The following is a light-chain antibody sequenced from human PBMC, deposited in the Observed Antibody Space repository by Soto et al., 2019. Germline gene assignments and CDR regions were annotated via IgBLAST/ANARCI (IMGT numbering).Light chain of an antibody. J-gene: IGLJ2*01. CDR3: CSYAGSYTGV. Sequence: QSVLTQPRSVSGSPGQSVTSSCTGTSSDVGGYNYVSWYQQHPGKAPKLMIYDVTKRPSGVPYRFSGSKSGNTASLTISGLQAEDEADYYCCSYAGSYTGVFGGGTKVTVL. CDR2: DVT. CDR1: SSDVGGYNY. V-gene: IGLV2-11*01.